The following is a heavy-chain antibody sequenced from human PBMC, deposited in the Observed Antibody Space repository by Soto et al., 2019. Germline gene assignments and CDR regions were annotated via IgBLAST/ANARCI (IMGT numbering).Heavy chain of an antibody. CDR3: AREVAVRGNWFDP. CDR1: GFTFSSYE. CDR2: ISSSGSTI. Sequence: EVQLVESGGGLVQPGGSLRLSCAASGFTFSSYEMNWVRQAPGKRLEWVSYISSSGSTIYYADSVKGRFTNSRDNAKNSLYLQMNSLRAEDTAVYYCAREVAVRGNWFDPWCQGTLFTVSS. J-gene: IGHJ5*02. D-gene: IGHD3-10*01. V-gene: IGHV3-48*03.